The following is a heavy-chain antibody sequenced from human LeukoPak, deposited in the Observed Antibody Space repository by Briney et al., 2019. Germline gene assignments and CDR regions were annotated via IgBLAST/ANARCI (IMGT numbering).Heavy chain of an antibody. V-gene: IGHV4-59*01. Sequence: PSETLSLTCTVSGGSISSYYWSWIRQPPGKGLEWIGYIYYSGSTNYNPSLKSRVTISVDTSKNQFSLKLSSVTAADTAVYYCARALSDFRGKWLVQRAFDIWGKGTMSPSLQ. CDR2: IYYSGST. D-gene: IGHD6-19*01. CDR1: GGSISSYY. CDR3: ARALSDFRGKWLVQRAFDI. J-gene: IGHJ3*02.